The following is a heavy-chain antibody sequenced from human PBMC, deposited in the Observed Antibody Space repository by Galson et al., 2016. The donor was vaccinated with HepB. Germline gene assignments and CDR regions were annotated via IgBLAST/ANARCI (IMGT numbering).Heavy chain of an antibody. CDR2: LNGRTGRT. D-gene: IGHD1-26*01. V-gene: IGHV3-23*01. Sequence: SLRLSCEASGFTFNSYDMSWVRQAPGKGLEWVSVLNGRTGRTYYADSVKGRFIIARDNSKTTLYLQMSNLRDEDTAVYYCAKACRGSYDDGCAFDFWGQGTMVTVSP. CDR1: GFTFNSYD. J-gene: IGHJ3*01. CDR3: AKACRGSYDDGCAFDF.